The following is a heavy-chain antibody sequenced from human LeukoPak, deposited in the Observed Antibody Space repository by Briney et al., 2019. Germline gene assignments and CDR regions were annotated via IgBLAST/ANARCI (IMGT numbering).Heavy chain of an antibody. V-gene: IGHV4-34*01. CDR3: ARGRYSYGGLDY. CDR1: GGSFRGYY. Sequence: SETLSLTCAVYGGSFRGYYWIWIRQPPGKGRDWIGEINHSGSTNYNPSLKRRVTISVDTSKNQFSLKLSSVTAADTAVYCCARGRYSYGGLDYWGQGTLVTVSS. CDR2: INHSGST. J-gene: IGHJ4*02. D-gene: IGHD5-18*01.